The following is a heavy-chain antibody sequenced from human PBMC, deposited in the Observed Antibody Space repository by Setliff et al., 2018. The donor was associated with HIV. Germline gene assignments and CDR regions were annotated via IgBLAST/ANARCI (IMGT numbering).Heavy chain of an antibody. Sequence: SETLSLTCVVSGYSISSNDWWGWIRQSPGKGLEWIGYIYYSGSIYYNPSLKSRVTMSVDTSKNQFSLKLSSVTAVDTTVYYCAKKGNGDYHFDYWGQGTLVTVSS. J-gene: IGHJ4*02. CDR2: IYYSGSI. V-gene: IGHV4-28*05. CDR3: AKKGNGDYHFDY. CDR1: GYSISSNDW. D-gene: IGHD4-17*01.